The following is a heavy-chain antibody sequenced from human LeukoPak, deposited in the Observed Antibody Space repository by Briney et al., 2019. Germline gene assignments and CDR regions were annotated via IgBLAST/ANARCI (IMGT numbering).Heavy chain of an antibody. Sequence: SETLSLTCAVYGGSFSGYYWSWIRQPPGKGLEWIGEINHSGSTNYNPSLKSRVTISVDTSKNQFSLKLSSVTAADTAVYYCATVGNRGSYFLDYWGQGTLVTVSS. V-gene: IGHV4-34*01. CDR1: GGSFSGYY. J-gene: IGHJ4*02. D-gene: IGHD1-26*01. CDR2: INHSGST. CDR3: ATVGNRGSYFLDY.